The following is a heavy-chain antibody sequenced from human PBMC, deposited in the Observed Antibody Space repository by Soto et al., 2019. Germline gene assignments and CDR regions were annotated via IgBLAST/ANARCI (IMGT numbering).Heavy chain of an antibody. CDR1: GGTFNFYA. J-gene: IGHJ4*02. V-gene: IGHV1-69*01. CDR3: AKEGPYDYVWGTIRKFDY. Sequence: QVLLVQSGAEVKKPGSSVKVSCKASGGTFNFYAISWVRQAPGQGLEWMGGIIPMFAAANYTQKFQGRVTITADESTTTVYMELSSLRTEDTAVYYCAKEGPYDYVWGTIRKFDYWGQGTLVTVSS. D-gene: IGHD3-16*01. CDR2: IIPMFAAA.